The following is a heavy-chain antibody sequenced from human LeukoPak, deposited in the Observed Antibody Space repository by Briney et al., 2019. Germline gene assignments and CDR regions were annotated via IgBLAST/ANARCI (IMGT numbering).Heavy chain of an antibody. D-gene: IGHD3-22*01. Sequence: ASVKVSCKASGYTFTGYYMHWVRQAPGQGLEWMGWINPNSGGTNYAQKFQGRVTMTRDTSISTAYMELGRLRSDDTAVYYCARDLSYYDSSGNYWGQGTLVTVSS. CDR3: ARDLSYYDSSGNY. V-gene: IGHV1-2*02. CDR1: GYTFTGYY. J-gene: IGHJ4*02. CDR2: INPNSGGT.